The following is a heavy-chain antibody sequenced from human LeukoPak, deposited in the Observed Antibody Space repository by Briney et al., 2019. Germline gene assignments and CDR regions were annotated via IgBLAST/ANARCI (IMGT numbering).Heavy chain of an antibody. V-gene: IGHV1-69*13. CDR1: GYTFTGYY. Sequence: ASVKVSCKASGYTFTGYYMHWVRQAPGQGLEWMGGIIPIFGTANYAQKFQGRVTITADESTSTAYMELSSLRSEDTAVYYCARDGLYSGYPYYFDYWGQGTLVTVSS. CDR2: IIPIFGTA. CDR3: ARDGLYSGYPYYFDY. D-gene: IGHD3-22*01. J-gene: IGHJ4*02.